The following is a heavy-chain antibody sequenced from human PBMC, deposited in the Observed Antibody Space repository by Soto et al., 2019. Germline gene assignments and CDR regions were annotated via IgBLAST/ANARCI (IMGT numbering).Heavy chain of an antibody. J-gene: IGHJ4*02. CDR1: GFTFSHAW. CDR2: IKSQADGGTT. V-gene: IGHV3-15*01. CDR3: TTDRTDRSVDYYGIFDC. D-gene: IGHD3-22*01. Sequence: PGGSLRLSWGASGFTFSHAWLSWVRQAPGKGLEGVGRIKSQADGGTTDYAAPVKRRFRMGREDSKPTLYLQMNSMKTEDTAVYYCTTDRTDRSVDYYGIFDCWGQGP.